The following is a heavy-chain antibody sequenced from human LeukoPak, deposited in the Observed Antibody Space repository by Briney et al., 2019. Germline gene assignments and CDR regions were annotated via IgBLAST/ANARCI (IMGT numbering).Heavy chain of an antibody. J-gene: IGHJ4*02. CDR2: ISTSEGT. D-gene: IGHD1-1*01. CDR3: ARRRTTGKAGYFDY. CDR1: RGSISTYY. Sequence: SETLSLTCTISRGSISTYYWSWIRPPPGKGGERIGYISTSEGTNYNPSLKSRIAISVATSKNQFSLNMSSVTAADTAVYYCARRRTTGKAGYFDYWGQGTLVTVSS. V-gene: IGHV4-4*09.